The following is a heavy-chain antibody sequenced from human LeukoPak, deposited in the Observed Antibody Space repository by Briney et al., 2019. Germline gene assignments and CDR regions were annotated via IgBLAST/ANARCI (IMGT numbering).Heavy chain of an antibody. Sequence: PSETLSLTCTVSGGSISSSSYYWGWIRQPPGKGLEWIGSIYYSGSTYYNPSLKSRVTISVDTSKNQFSLKLSSVTAADTAVYYCAREMLVRYFQHWGQGTLVTVSS. CDR1: GGSISSSSYY. CDR3: AREMLVRYFQH. CDR2: IYYSGST. V-gene: IGHV4-39*07. D-gene: IGHD3-10*01. J-gene: IGHJ1*01.